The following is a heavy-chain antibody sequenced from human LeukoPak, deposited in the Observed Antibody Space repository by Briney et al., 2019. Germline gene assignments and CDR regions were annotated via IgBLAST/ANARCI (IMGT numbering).Heavy chain of an antibody. Sequence: ASVKVSCKISGYTLTELSMQWVRQAPGKGLERMGGFDPEDGETIYAQKFQGRVTMTEDTSTDTAYMEVSSLRSEDTAVYYCATARTTGTYDYWGQGTLVTVSS. D-gene: IGHD1-1*01. CDR1: GYTLTELS. V-gene: IGHV1-24*01. CDR3: ATARTTGTYDY. J-gene: IGHJ4*02. CDR2: FDPEDGET.